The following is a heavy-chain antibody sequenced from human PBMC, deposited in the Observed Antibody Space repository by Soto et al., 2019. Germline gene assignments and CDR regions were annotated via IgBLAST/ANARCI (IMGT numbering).Heavy chain of an antibody. D-gene: IGHD6-6*01. CDR2: TYYRSKWYN. Sequence: SETLSLTCAISGDSVSSNSAAWNWIRQSPSRGLEWLGRTYYRSKWYNDYAVSVKSRITINPDTSKNQFSLQLNSVTPEDTAVYYCARGVTSIAARPPPNNWFDPWGQGTLVTVS. J-gene: IGHJ5*02. V-gene: IGHV6-1*01. CDR1: GDSVSSNSAA. CDR3: ARGVTSIAARPPPNNWFDP.